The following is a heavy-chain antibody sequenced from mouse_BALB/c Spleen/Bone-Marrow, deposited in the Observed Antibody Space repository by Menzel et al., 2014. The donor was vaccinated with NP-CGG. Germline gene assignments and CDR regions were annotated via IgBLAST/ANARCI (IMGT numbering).Heavy chain of an antibody. CDR1: GFDFSRYW. Sequence: EVQGVESGGGLVQPGGSLKPSCAASGFDFSRYWMSWVRQAPGKGLEWIGEINPDSSTINYTPSLKDKFIISRDNAKNTLYLQMSKVRSEDTALYYCARQGYYGKGDYWSQGTTLTVSS. V-gene: IGHV4-1*02. CDR2: INPDSSTI. CDR3: ARQGYYGKGDY. J-gene: IGHJ2*01. D-gene: IGHD2-1*01.